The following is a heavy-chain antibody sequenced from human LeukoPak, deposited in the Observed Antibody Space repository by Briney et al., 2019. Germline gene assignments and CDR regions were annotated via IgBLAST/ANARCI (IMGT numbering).Heavy chain of an antibody. D-gene: IGHD6-19*01. J-gene: IGHJ5*02. CDR2: IYYSGST. Sequence: PSETLSLTCTVSGGSISGYYWSWIRQPPGKGLEWIGYIYYSGSTNYNPSLKSRVTISVDTSENQFSLKLSSVTAADTAVYYCARPQSVTGLGTGWFDPWGQGTLVTVSS. V-gene: IGHV4-59*08. CDR3: ARPQSVTGLGTGWFDP. CDR1: GGSISGYY.